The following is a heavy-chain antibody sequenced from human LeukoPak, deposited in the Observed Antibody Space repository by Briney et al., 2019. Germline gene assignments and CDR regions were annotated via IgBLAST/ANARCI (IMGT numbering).Heavy chain of an antibody. Sequence: PGGSLRLSCAASGFTFSSYWMSWVRQAPGKGLEWAANIKQDGSEKYYVDSVKGRFTISRDNAKNSLYLQMNSLRAEDTAVYYCARDLSPQKYYDFWSGYYPLYYYYGMDVWGQGTTVTVSS. D-gene: IGHD3-3*01. CDR3: ARDLSPQKYYDFWSGYYPLYYYYGMDV. J-gene: IGHJ6*02. V-gene: IGHV3-7*03. CDR2: IKQDGSEK. CDR1: GFTFSSYW.